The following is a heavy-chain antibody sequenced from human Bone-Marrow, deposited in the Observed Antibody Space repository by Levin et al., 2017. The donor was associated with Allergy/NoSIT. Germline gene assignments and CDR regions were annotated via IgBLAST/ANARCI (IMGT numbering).Heavy chain of an antibody. D-gene: IGHD6-19*01. CDR3: AKSSGWTLEAYYFDY. V-gene: IGHV3-9*01. CDR2: ITWNSGAI. Sequence: PGGSLRLSCAASGFTFDDYAMHWVRQAPGKGLEWVSGITWNSGAIGYADSVKGRFTISRDNAKNSLYLQLNSLRAEDTAFYYCAKSSGWTLEAYYFDYWGQGNLVTVSS. J-gene: IGHJ4*02. CDR1: GFTFDDYA.